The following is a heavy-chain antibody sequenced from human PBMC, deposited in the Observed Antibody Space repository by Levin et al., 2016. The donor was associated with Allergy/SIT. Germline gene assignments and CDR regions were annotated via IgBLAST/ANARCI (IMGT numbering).Heavy chain of an antibody. CDR2: IKQDGSEK. CDR3: AREEVDDILTGYYNGYYFDY. V-gene: IGHV3-7*01. D-gene: IGHD3-9*01. Sequence: WIRQPPGKGLEWVANIKQDGSEKYYVDSVKGRFTISRDNAKNSLYLQMNSLRAEDTAVYYCAREEVDDILTGYYNGYYFDYWGQGTLVTVSS. J-gene: IGHJ4*02.